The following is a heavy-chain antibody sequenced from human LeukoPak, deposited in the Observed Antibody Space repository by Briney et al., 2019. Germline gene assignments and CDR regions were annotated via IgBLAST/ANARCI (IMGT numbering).Heavy chain of an antibody. CDR2: IYSGGST. CDR3: ARGSSWYTLDI. V-gene: IGHV3-53*01. Sequence: GSLRLSCAASGFTVSDNYMNWVRQAPGKGLEWVSVIYSGGSTYYADSVKGRFTISRDNSKNTLYLQMNSLRAEDTAVYYCARGSSWYTLDIWGQGTMVTVSS. CDR1: GFTVSDNY. J-gene: IGHJ3*02. D-gene: IGHD6-13*01.